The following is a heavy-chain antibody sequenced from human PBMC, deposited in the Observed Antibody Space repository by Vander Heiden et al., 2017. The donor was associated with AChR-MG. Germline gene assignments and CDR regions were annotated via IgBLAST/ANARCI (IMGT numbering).Heavy chain of an antibody. Sequence: SYGMHWVRQAPGKGLEWVAVIWYDGSNKYYADSVKGRFTISRDNSKNTLYLQMNSLRAEDTAVYYCARKGRQSYYYDSRHTSPFRGSYYYYYMDVWGKGTTVTVSS. CDR2: IWYDGSNK. D-gene: IGHD3-22*01. CDR3: ARKGRQSYYYDSRHTSPFRGSYYYYYMDV. J-gene: IGHJ6*03. V-gene: IGHV3-33*01. CDR1: SYG.